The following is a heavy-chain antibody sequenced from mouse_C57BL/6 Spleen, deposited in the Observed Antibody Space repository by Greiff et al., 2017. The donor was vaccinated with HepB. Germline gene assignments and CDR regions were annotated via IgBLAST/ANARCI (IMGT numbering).Heavy chain of an antibody. Sequence: QVQLQQSGAELVRPGTSVKLSCKASGYTFTSYWMHWVKQRPGQGLEWIGVIDPSDSYTNYNQKFKGKATLTVDTSSSTAYMQLSSLTSEDSAVYYCARRGYDFLWFAYWGQGTLVTVSA. CDR1: GYTFTSYW. D-gene: IGHD2-4*01. CDR2: IDPSDSYT. J-gene: IGHJ3*01. CDR3: ARRGYDFLWFAY. V-gene: IGHV1-59*01.